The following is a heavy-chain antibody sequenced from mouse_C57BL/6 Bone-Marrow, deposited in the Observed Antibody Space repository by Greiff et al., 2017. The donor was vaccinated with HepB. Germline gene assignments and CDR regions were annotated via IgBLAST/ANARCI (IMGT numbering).Heavy chain of an antibody. CDR2: IRNKANGYTT. V-gene: IGHV7-3*01. CDR1: GFTFTDYY. CDR3: ARYDYDGYYAMDY. J-gene: IGHJ4*01. Sequence: DVMLVESGGGLVQPGGSLSLSCAASGFTFTDYYMSWVRQPPGKALEWLGFIRNKANGYTTEYSASVKGRFTISRDNSQSILYLQMNALRAEDSATYYCARYDYDGYYAMDYWGQGTSVTVSS. D-gene: IGHD2-4*01.